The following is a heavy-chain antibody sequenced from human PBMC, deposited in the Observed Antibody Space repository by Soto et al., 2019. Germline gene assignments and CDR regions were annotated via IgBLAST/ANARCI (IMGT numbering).Heavy chain of an antibody. V-gene: IGHV1-8*01. CDR2: MNPHSGDT. CDR1: GYTFVNYE. CDR3: ARQQAMDY. Sequence: QVQLVQSGAEVKKPVASVKVSCKASGYTFVNYEINWVRQATGQGLEWLGWMNPHSGDTFYAQNFQGRVTMTRNTSITTAYRELNSLKSEDTAVYYCARQQAMDYWGQGTLVTVSS. J-gene: IGHJ4*02.